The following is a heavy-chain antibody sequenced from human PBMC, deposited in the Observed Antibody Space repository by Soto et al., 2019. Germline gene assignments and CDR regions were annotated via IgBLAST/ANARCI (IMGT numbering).Heavy chain of an antibody. CDR2: IYYSGST. CDR3: ARGYFDTSAYYFRGLDY. J-gene: IGHJ4*02. D-gene: IGHD3-22*01. Sequence: PSETLSLTCTVSGGSISSSSYYWGWIRQPPGKGLEWIGSIYYSGSTNYNPSLKSRVTISVDTSKNQFSLKLTSVTAADTAVYYCARGYFDTSAYYFRGLDYWGQGTLVTVSS. V-gene: IGHV4-39*07. CDR1: GGSISSSSYY.